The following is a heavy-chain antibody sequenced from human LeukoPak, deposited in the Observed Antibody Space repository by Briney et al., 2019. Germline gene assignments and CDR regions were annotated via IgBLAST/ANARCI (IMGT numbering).Heavy chain of an antibody. Sequence: SETLSLTCAVCGGSFSGYYWSWIRQPPGKGLEWIGEINHSGSTNYNPSLKSRVTISVDTSKNQFSLKLSSVTAADTAVYYCAREITRFSSGWFDYWGQGTLVTVSS. CDR3: AREITRFSSGWFDY. J-gene: IGHJ4*02. D-gene: IGHD6-19*01. V-gene: IGHV4-34*01. CDR2: INHSGST. CDR1: GGSFSGYY.